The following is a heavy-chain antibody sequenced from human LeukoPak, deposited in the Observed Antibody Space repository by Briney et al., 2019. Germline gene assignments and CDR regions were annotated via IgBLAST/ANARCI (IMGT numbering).Heavy chain of an antibody. CDR1: GGSISSYY. V-gene: IGHV4-59*08. Sequence: PSETLSLTCTVSGGSISSYYWSWIRQPPGKGLEWIAYISDIGSINYNPSLKSRVTISLDTSKNQFSLKLSSVTAADTAVYYCARHMGVNYYDSSGYLTRPFDYWGQGTLVTVSS. CDR2: ISDIGSI. CDR3: ARHMGVNYYDSSGYLTRPFDY. J-gene: IGHJ4*02. D-gene: IGHD3-22*01.